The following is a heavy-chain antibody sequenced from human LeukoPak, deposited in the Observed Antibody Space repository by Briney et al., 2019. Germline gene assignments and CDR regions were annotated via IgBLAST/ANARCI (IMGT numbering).Heavy chain of an antibody. CDR2: ISGSGGST. V-gene: IGHV3-23*01. D-gene: IGHD5-18*01. CDR3: ARVPSSGSRYGPRFNY. Sequence: PGGSLRLSCAASGFTFSSYAMSWVRQAPGKGLEWVSAISGSGGSTYYADSVKGRFTISRDNSKNTLYLQMNSLRAEDTAVYYCARVPSSGSRYGPRFNYWGQGTLVTVSS. CDR1: GFTFSSYA. J-gene: IGHJ4*02.